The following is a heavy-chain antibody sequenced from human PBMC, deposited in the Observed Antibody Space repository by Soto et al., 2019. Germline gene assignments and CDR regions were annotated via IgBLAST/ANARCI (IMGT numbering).Heavy chain of an antibody. CDR3: AKDAGNEESLFDY. Sequence: PGGSLRLSCTASGFTFSSYAMSWVRQAPGKGLEWVSAISGSGGSTYYADSVKGRFTISRDNSKNTLYLQMNSLRAEDTAAYYCAKDAGNEESLFDYWGRGTLVTFSS. J-gene: IGHJ4*02. V-gene: IGHV3-23*01. CDR1: GFTFSSYA. CDR2: ISGSGGST.